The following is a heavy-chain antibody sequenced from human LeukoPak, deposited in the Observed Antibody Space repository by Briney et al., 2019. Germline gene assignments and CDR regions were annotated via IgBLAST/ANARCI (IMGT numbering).Heavy chain of an antibody. Sequence: PGGSLRLSCAASGFTFSSYAMHWVRQAPGKGLEWVAVISYDGSNKYYADSVKGRFTISRDNSKNTLYLQMNSLRAEDTAVYYCAREDTSRWELQSDYWGQGTLVTVSS. J-gene: IGHJ4*02. D-gene: IGHD1-26*01. CDR3: AREDTSRWELQSDY. CDR2: ISYDGSNK. V-gene: IGHV3-30-3*01. CDR1: GFTFSSYA.